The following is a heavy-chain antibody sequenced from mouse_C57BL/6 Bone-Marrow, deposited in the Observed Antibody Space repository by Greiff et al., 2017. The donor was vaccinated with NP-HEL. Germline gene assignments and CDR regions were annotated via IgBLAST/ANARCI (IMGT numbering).Heavy chain of an antibody. CDR3: ARGPYDGYYGGFAY. D-gene: IGHD2-3*01. CDR2: IYPGDGDT. CDR1: GYAFSSYW. Sequence: VQLQQSGAELVKPGASVKISCKASGYAFSSYWMNWVKQRPGKGLEWIGQIYPGDGDTNYNGKFKGKATLTADKSSSTAYMQLSSLTSEDSAVYFCARGPYDGYYGGFAYWGQGTLVTVSA. J-gene: IGHJ3*01. V-gene: IGHV1-80*01.